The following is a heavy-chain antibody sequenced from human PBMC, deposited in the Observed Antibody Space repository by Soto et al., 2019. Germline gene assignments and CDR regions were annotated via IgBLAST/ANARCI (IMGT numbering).Heavy chain of an antibody. V-gene: IGHV4-31*03. CDR2: IYYSGST. CDR3: ARGGYCSSTSCYDVYYYYGMDV. CDR1: GGSISSGGYH. J-gene: IGHJ6*02. D-gene: IGHD2-2*01. Sequence: SETLSLTCTVSGGSISSGGYHWSWIRQHPGKGLEWIGYIYYSGSTYYNPSLKSRVTISVDTSKNQFSLKLSSVTAADTAVYYCARGGYCSSTSCYDVYYYYGMDVWGQGTTVTVSS.